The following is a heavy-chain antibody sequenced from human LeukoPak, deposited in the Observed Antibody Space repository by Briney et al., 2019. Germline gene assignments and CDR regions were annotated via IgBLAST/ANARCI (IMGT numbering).Heavy chain of an antibody. CDR2: INHSGST. J-gene: IGHJ3*02. D-gene: IGHD2-15*01. V-gene: IGHV4-34*01. CDR3: ARQFPNATEGFDI. Sequence: SETLSLTCAVYGGSFSGYYWSWIRQPPGKGLEWIGEINHSGSTNYNPSLKSRLTISVDTSKNQFSLTLSSVTAADTAGYYWARQFPNATEGFDIWGQGTMVTVSS. CDR1: GGSFSGYY.